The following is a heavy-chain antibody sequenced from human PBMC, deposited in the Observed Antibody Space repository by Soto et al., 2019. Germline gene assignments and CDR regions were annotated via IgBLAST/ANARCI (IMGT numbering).Heavy chain of an antibody. CDR2: IYYSGST. J-gene: IGHJ6*02. CDR1: GGSISSSSYY. Sequence: PSETLSLTCTVSGGSISSSSYYWGWIRQPPGKGLEWIGSIYYSGSTYYNPSLKSRVTISVDTSKNQFSLKLSSVTAADMAVYYCASIAAATGVYYYYGMDVWGQGTTVTVSS. V-gene: IGHV4-39*01. CDR3: ASIAAATGVYYYYGMDV. D-gene: IGHD6-13*01.